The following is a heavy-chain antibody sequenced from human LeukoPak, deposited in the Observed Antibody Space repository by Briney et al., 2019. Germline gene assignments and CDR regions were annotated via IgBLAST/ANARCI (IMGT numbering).Heavy chain of an antibody. CDR1: GFTFNNYE. D-gene: IGHD2-21*01. V-gene: IGHV3-48*03. J-gene: IGHJ5*02. CDR3: ARSTSVLWWRLFDP. Sequence: GGSLRLSCAASGFTFNNYEMNWVRQAPGKGLEWVSYIRSSGDTIYYADSVRGRFTISRDNAKNSLYLQMNSLRAEDTAVYYCARSTSVLWWRLFDPWGQETLVTVSS. CDR2: IRSSGDTI.